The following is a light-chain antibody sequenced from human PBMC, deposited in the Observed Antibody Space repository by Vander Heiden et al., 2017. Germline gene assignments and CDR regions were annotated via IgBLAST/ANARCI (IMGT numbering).Light chain of an antibody. CDR2: EVT. CDR1: KSDVGNYNF. CDR3: SSYAGSNNWM. V-gene: IGLV2-8*01. Sequence: QSALTHPPSASGSPGQSVTISCTGTKSDVGNYNFVSWYQQLPGKAPELMIYEVTKRPSGVPDRFSGSKSGNTASLTVSGLQADDEADYYCSSYAGSNNWMFGGGTKLTVL. J-gene: IGLJ3*02.